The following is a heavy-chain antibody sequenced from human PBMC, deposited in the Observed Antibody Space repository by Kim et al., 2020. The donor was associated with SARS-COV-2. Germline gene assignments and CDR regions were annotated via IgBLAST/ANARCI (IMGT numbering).Heavy chain of an antibody. V-gene: IGHV1-18*04. Sequence: ASVKVSCKASGYTFTSYGISWVRQAPGQGLEWMGWISAYNGNTNYAQKLQGRVTMTTDTSTSTAYMELRSLRSDDTAVYYCARTHLSIAAPAIDYWGQGTLVTVSS. D-gene: IGHD6-6*01. CDR2: ISAYNGNT. CDR3: ARTHLSIAAPAIDY. J-gene: IGHJ4*02. CDR1: GYTFTSYG.